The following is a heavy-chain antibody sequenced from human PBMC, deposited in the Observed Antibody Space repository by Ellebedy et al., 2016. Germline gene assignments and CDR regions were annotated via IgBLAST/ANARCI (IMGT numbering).Heavy chain of an antibody. Sequence: GGSLRLSXAASGFTVSSNQMSWVRQAPGKGLEWVSVVFGGGGTYYAASVKGRFTLSRDNSKNTLYLQMNSLRPEDTAVYYCEGWQKPFEYWGQGTLVTVSS. CDR2: VFGGGGT. V-gene: IGHV3-66*01. CDR1: GFTVSSNQ. CDR3: EGWQKPFEY. J-gene: IGHJ4*02.